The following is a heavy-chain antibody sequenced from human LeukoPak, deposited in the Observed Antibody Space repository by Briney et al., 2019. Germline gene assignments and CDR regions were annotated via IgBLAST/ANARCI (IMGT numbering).Heavy chain of an antibody. CDR2: INPNSGGT. CDR1: GYTFTGYY. CDR3: ARDKSKWELLPGN. V-gene: IGHV1-2*02. J-gene: IGHJ4*02. Sequence: ASVKVSCKASGYTFTGYYMHWVRQAPGQGLEWMGWINPNSGGTNYAQKFQGRVTMTRDTSISTAYMELSRLGSDDTAVYYCARDKSKWELLPGNWGQGTLVTVSS. D-gene: IGHD1-26*01.